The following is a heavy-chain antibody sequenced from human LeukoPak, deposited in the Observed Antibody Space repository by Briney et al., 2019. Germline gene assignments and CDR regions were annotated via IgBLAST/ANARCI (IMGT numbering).Heavy chain of an antibody. CDR1: GGSISSYY. CDR3: ARGYSGYDKRYFDY. V-gene: IGHV4-59*01. CDR2: IYYSGST. J-gene: IGHJ4*02. Sequence: PSETLSLTCTVSGGSISSYYWSWIRQPPGKGLEWIGYIYYSGSTNYNPSLKSRVTISVDTSKNQFSLKLSSVTAAGTAVYYCARGYSGYDKRYFDYWGQGTLVTVSS. D-gene: IGHD5-12*01.